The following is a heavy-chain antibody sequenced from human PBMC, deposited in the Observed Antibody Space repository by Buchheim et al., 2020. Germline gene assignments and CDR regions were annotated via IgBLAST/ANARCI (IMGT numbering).Heavy chain of an antibody. CDR1: GFIFSNYA. CDR3: AKDGGSSHYWYFDL. J-gene: IGHJ2*01. CDR2: STVNGDST. D-gene: IGHD6-6*01. V-gene: IGHV3-23*01. Sequence: EVQLLESGGDLVQPKGSLRLSCVASGFIFSNYAMSWVRQAPGKGLEWVSASTVNGDSTFYADSVRGRFTISRDISKNTLYLEMNSLRAEDTAIYYCAKDGGSSHYWYFDLWGRGTL.